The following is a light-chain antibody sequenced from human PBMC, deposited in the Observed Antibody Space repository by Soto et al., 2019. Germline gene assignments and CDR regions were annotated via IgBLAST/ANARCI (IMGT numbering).Light chain of an antibody. CDR3: QQYDSYSRT. CDR1: QGISSY. Sequence: AIRMAQSPSALSASPGHRLTITYQASQGISSYLAWYQQKPGKAPKLLIYAASTLQSGVPSRFSGSGSGTDFTLTISCLQSDDCATYYGQQYDSYSRTCGQGTKGDIK. J-gene: IGKJ1*01. CDR2: AAS. V-gene: IGKV1-8*01.